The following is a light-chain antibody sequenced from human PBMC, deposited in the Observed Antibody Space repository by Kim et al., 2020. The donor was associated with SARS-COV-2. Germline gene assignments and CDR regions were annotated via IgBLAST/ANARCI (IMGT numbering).Light chain of an antibody. CDR2: SNN. CDR1: ISNIGTNT. Sequence: QSALTQPPSASGTPGQRVTISCSGSISNIGTNTVNWYRHLPGTAPKLLVYSNNNRPSGVPDRFSGSKSGTSASLAISGLQSDDESDYYCTAWDGSLNGWVFGGGTQLTVL. V-gene: IGLV1-44*01. CDR3: TAWDGSLNGWV. J-gene: IGLJ3*02.